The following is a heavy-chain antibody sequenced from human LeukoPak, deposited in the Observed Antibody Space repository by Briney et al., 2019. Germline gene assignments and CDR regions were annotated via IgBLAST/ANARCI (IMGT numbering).Heavy chain of an antibody. CDR2: IYYSGRT. CDR1: GGSISSYY. CDR3: ARGGIAAAGVIFFDY. Sequence: SETLSLTCTVSGGSISSYYWSWIRQHPGKGLEWIVYIYYSGRTNYNPSLKSRVTISVHTSKNQLSLKLSSVTAADTAVYYCARGGIAAAGVIFFDYGGQGTLVTVSS. V-gene: IGHV4-59*01. D-gene: IGHD6-13*01. J-gene: IGHJ4*02.